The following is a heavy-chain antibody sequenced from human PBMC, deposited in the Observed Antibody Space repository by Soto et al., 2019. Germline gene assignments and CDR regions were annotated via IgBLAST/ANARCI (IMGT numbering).Heavy chain of an antibody. CDR2: IWYDGSNK. CDR1: GFTFSSYG. Sequence: GGSLRLSCAASGFTFSSYGMHWVRQAPGKGLEWVAVIWYDGSNKYYADSVKGRFTISRDNSKNTLYLQMNSLRAEDTAVYYCASDDFYHYMDVWGEGTTVTVSS. CDR3: ASDDFYHYMDV. V-gene: IGHV3-33*01. J-gene: IGHJ6*03.